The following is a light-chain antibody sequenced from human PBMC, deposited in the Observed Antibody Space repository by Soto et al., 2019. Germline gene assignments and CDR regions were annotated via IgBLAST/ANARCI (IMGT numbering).Light chain of an antibody. CDR2: EVS. V-gene: IGLV2-23*02. CDR1: SSDIGSYNL. CDR3: CSHAGSTTYV. J-gene: IGLJ1*01. Sequence: QSVLTQPPSVSGSPGQSITISCTGTSSDIGSYNLVSWYQQHPGKAPKLMIFEVSKRPSGVSNRFSGSKSDNTASLAISGLQAEDEADYYCCSHAGSTTYVFGTGTKVTV.